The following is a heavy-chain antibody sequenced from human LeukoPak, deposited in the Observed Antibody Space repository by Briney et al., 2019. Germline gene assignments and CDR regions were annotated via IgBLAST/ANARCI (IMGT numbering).Heavy chain of an antibody. CDR3: VRERIYYSDLAYKERENFDP. CDR1: GFTFSLYW. J-gene: IGHJ5*02. V-gene: IGHV3-74*01. CDR2: LNEDGSTA. D-gene: IGHD1-26*01. Sequence: GGSLRLSCAASGFTFSLYWMLWVRQGPGKGLMWVSRLNEDGSTADYADSVKGRFTMSRDNAKGKVFLEMRGLTVEDTAIYFCVRERIYYSDLAYKERENFDPWGRGTLVTVSS.